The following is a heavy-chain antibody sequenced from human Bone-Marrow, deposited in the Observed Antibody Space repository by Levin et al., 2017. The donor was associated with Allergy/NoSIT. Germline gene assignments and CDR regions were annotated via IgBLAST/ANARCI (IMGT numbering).Heavy chain of an antibody. V-gene: IGHV3-23*01. CDR1: GFTFSSYA. J-gene: IGHJ4*02. Sequence: GGSLRLSCAASGFTFSSYAMSWVRQAPGKGLEWVSGFSDSGGSTYYADSVKGRFTISRDNSKNTLYLQMNSLRAKDTAVYYCAKDTPALSAGPYFDYWGQGTLVTVSS. CDR2: FSDSGGST. CDR3: AKDTPALSAGPYFDY. D-gene: IGHD2-2*01.